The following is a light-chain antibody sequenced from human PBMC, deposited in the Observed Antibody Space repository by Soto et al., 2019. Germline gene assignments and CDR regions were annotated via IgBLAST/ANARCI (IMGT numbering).Light chain of an antibody. V-gene: IGKV3-20*01. J-gene: IGKJ2*01. CDR3: HQYGISPGT. Sequence: EIVLTQSPGTLSLSPGERATLSCRASQSVRSNYLAWYQQKPGQAPSLLIYGASTRATGIPDRFSGSGSGTHFPLTITRLEPEDFAVYYCHQYGISPGTFGQGTKLEIK. CDR1: QSVRSNY. CDR2: GAS.